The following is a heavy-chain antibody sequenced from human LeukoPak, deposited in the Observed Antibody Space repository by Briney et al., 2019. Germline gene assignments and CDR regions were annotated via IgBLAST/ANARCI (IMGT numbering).Heavy chain of an antibody. Sequence: PSETLSLTCTVSGGSISSYYWSWIRQPPGKGLEWIGYLYSSGSTNYNPSLKSRVTISLDTSKNQFSLKLSSVTAADTAVYFCARNWGAAGWSNYYGMDVWGQGTTVIVSS. J-gene: IGHJ6*02. CDR1: GGSISSYY. CDR2: LYSSGST. CDR3: ARNWGAAGWSNYYGMDV. D-gene: IGHD7-27*01. V-gene: IGHV4-59*08.